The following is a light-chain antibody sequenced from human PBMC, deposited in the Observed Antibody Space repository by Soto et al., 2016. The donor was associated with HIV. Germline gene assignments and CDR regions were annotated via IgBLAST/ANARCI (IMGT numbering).Light chain of an antibody. CDR1: QDISNY. J-gene: IGKJ5*01. V-gene: IGKV1-33*01. Sequence: DIQMTQSPSSLSASVGDRVTITCQASQDISNYLNWYQQKPGKAPKLLIYGASNLETGVPSRFSGRGSGTDFTFTISSLQPEDIATYYCQQNHNLPITFGQGHDWRLN. CDR2: GAS. CDR3: QQNHNLPIT.